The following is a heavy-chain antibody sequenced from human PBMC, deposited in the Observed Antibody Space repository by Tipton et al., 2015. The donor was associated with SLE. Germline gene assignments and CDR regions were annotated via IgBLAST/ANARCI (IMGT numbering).Heavy chain of an antibody. CDR1: GYSISSGYY. Sequence: TLSLTCTVSGYSISSGYYWGWIRQPPGKGLEWIGYIYFSGSTNYNPSLKSRVTISVDTSKNQFSLKLSSVTAADTAVYYCARNTRYYDFWSGYYTPVYFDYWGQGALVTVSS. CDR2: IYFSGST. CDR3: ARNTRYYDFWSGYYTPVYFDY. D-gene: IGHD3-3*01. J-gene: IGHJ4*02. V-gene: IGHV4-38-2*02.